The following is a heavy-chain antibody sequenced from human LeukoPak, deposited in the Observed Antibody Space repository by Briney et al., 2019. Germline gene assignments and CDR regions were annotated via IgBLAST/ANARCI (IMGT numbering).Heavy chain of an antibody. V-gene: IGHV4-61*02. J-gene: IGHJ5*02. D-gene: IGHD5-18*01. Sequence: SETLSLTCTVSGDSISSGSYYWSWIRQPAGEGLEWIGRIYSSGRTHYSPSLKSRVTISVDTSRNQFSLRLSSVTAADTAVYYCARAGLGYGNNWFDPWGQGTLVTVSS. CDR1: GDSISSGSYY. CDR3: ARAGLGYGNNWFDP. CDR2: IYSSGRT.